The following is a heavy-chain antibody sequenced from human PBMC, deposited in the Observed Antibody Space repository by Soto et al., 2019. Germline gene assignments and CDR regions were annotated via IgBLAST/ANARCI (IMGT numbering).Heavy chain of an antibody. CDR1: DYTYTAQC. Sequence: RVAWRAADYTYTAQCLQRERQAGGQGLKGLGWINHNSGDTNYPQRVQGLGTMTGDTSISTAYRELSGLRSDDTAVYYCARESDCSTPSCHLDYWGQRTLVTVSS. V-gene: IGHV1-2*02. CDR3: ARESDCSTPSCHLDY. J-gene: IGHJ4*02. CDR2: INHNSGDT. D-gene: IGHD2-2*01.